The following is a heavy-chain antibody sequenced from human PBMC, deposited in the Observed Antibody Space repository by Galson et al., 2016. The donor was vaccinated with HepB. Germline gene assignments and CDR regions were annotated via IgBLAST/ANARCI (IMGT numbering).Heavy chain of an antibody. Sequence: SLRLSCAASGFSLSSYTMNWVRQAPEKGLEWLSYIDRSSATIYYADSVKGRLTVSRDNAKNSLSLQMNSLRDEDTAIYYCARAPPARCRGMARGTTDLDYYFHYGMDVWGQGTTVTVSS. CDR1: GFSLSSYT. V-gene: IGHV3-48*02. D-gene: IGHD3-10*01. J-gene: IGHJ6*02. CDR3: ARAPPARCRGMARGTTDLDYYFHYGMDV. CDR2: IDRSSATI.